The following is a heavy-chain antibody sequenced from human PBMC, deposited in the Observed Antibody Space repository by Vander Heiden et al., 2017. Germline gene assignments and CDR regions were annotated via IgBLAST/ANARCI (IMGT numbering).Heavy chain of an antibody. Sequence: EVQLVESGGGLVQPGGSLKLSCAASGFPFSGSVMHWVRQASGKGLEWVGRIRSKANSDATAYAASVKGRFTISRDDSKNTAYLQMSSLKTEDTAVYYCTTGSGGSDAFDIWGQGTMVTVSS. CDR1: GFPFSGSV. CDR3: TTGSGGSDAFDI. D-gene: IGHD2-15*01. CDR2: IRSKANSDAT. J-gene: IGHJ3*02. V-gene: IGHV3-73*02.